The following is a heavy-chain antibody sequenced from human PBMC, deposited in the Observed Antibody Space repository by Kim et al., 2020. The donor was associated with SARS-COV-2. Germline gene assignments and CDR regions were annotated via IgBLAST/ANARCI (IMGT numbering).Heavy chain of an antibody. Sequence: ANSVLGRLTIPRENSKNTVYLQMNSLRCEDTAMYFCARASSYSSSWYGIDFWGQGTLVTVSS. CDR3: ARASSYSSSWYGIDF. V-gene: IGHV3-30*01. J-gene: IGHJ4*02. D-gene: IGHD6-13*01.